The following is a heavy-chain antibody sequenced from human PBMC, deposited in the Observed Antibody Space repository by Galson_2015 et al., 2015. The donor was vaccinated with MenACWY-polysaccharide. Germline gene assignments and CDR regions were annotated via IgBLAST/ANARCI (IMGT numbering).Heavy chain of an antibody. D-gene: IGHD3-22*01. Sequence: SVKVSCKASGYTFTSYDINWVRQATGQGLEWMGWMNPNSANTGYAQKFQGRVTMTRNTSISTAYMELSSLKTEDTAVYYCVTNYYDSRGYYSAPGFYWGQGILVTVSS. CDR1: GYTFTSYD. CDR3: VTNYYDSRGYYSAPGFY. V-gene: IGHV1-8*01. J-gene: IGHJ4*02. CDR2: MNPNSANT.